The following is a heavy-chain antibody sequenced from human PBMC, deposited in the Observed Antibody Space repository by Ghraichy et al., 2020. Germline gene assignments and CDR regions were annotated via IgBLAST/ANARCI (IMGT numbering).Heavy chain of an antibody. V-gene: IGHV3-74*01. CDR2: LTSDGSTT. D-gene: IGHD4-17*01. CDR1: GFTFSTCW. J-gene: IGHJ4*02. CDR3: ASSPVTTYGTALDH. Sequence: SLRLSCAASGFTFSTCWMHWVRQAPGKGLVWVSRLTSDGSTTVYADSVKGRFTISRDNAKNTLYLQMNSLRAEDTAVYYCASSPVTTYGTALDHWGQGTPVTVSS.